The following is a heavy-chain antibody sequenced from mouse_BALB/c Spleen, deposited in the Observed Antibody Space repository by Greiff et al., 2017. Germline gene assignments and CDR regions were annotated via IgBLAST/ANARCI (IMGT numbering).Heavy chain of an antibody. V-gene: IGHV3-6*02. CDR2: ISYDGSN. CDR3: ARGEDY. Sequence: EVKLQESGPGLVKPSQSLSLTCTVTGYSITSDYAWNWIRQFPGNKLEWMGYISYDGSNNYNPSLKNRISITRDTSKSQFFLKLNSVTTEDTATYYCARGEDYWGQGTSVTVSS. CDR1: GYSITSDYA. J-gene: IGHJ4*01.